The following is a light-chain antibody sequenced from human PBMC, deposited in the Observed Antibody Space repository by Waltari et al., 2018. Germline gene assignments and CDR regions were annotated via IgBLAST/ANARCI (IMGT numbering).Light chain of an antibody. J-gene: IGLJ3*02. CDR3: CSYAGRNIWV. V-gene: IGLV2-23*02. CDR1: SSDVGSYHL. Sequence: QSALTQPASVSGSPGQSITISCTGTSSDVGSYHLVSYQQHPDEAPKLMVYEVIARPSGVSNRFSGSKSGNTASLTISGLQAEVEADYYCCSYAGRNIWVFGGGTKLTVV. CDR2: EVI.